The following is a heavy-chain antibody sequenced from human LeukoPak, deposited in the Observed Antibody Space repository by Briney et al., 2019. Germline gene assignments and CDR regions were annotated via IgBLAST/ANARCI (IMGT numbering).Heavy chain of an antibody. CDR2: IYPGDSDT. J-gene: IGHJ6*02. V-gene: IGHV5-51*01. CDR3: ATYYDSSGYPSGVGGMDV. D-gene: IGHD3-22*01. Sequence: GESLKISCKGSGYSFTSYWIGWVRQMPGKGLEWMGIIYPGDSDTRYSPSFQGQVTISADKSISTAYLQWSSLKASDTAMYYRATYYDSSGYPSGVGGMDVWGQGTTVTVSS. CDR1: GYSFTSYW.